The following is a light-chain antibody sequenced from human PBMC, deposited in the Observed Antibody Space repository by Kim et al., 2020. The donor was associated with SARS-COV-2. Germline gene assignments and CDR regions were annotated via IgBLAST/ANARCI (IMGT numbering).Light chain of an antibody. CDR3: QSYASSNHYV. CDR1: SGSIASKY. CDR2: EDN. J-gene: IGLJ1*01. V-gene: IGLV6-57*03. Sequence: NFMLTQPHSVSESPGKTVTISCTRSSGSIASKYVQWYQQRPGSAPTLVIFEDNQRPSGVSDRFSGSIDSSSNSASLTISELKTEDEADYYCQSYASSNHYVFGTGTKVTVL.